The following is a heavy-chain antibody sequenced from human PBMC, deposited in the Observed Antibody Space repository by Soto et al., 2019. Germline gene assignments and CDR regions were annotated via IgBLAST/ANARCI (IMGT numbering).Heavy chain of an antibody. CDR2: IKPISDIT. Sequence: SVKVSCKASGGTFGRFTINWVRQAPGQGLEWMGGIKPISDITNYAQRFQGRVTFTADASTSTVYLELSSLRSEDTAMYYCARDPSTINQLIGGWIDLWCQGILGTVS. V-gene: IGHV1-69*13. D-gene: IGHD4-4*01. CDR1: GGTFGRFT. CDR3: ARDPSTINQLIGGWIDL. J-gene: IGHJ5*02.